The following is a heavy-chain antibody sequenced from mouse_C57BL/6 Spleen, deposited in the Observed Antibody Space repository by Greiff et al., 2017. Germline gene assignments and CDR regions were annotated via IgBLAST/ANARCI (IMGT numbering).Heavy chain of an antibody. D-gene: IGHD4-1*01. J-gene: IGHJ2*01. CDR2: IRSKSSNYAT. CDR3: VRERTGAYYFDY. CDR1: GFTFNTYA. Sequence: EVQRVESGGGLVQPKGSLKLSCAASGFTFNTYAMHWVRQAPGKGLEWVARIRSKSSNYATYYADYVKDRFTITRDTSQSMLYLQMNNLKTEDTAMYYCVRERTGAYYFDYWGQGTTLTVSS. V-gene: IGHV10-3*01.